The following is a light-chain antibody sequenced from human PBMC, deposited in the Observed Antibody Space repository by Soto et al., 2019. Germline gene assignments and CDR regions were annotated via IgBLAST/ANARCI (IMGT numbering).Light chain of an antibody. CDR2: KAS. V-gene: IGKV1-5*03. Sequence: DIQMTQSPSTLSASVGDRVTITCRASQSPSPWLAWYRQRPGKAPKLLIYKASTLESGVPSRFSGSGSGTEFTLTISSLQPDDFATYYCQQYNSFPRTFGQGTKVEIK. J-gene: IGKJ1*01. CDR1: QSPSPW. CDR3: QQYNSFPRT.